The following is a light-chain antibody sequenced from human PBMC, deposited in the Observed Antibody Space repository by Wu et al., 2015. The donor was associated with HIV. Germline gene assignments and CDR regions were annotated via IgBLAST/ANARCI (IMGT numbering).Light chain of an antibody. CDR2: AAS. CDR3: QQLSNYPFT. J-gene: IGKJ3*01. Sequence: AIRMTQSPSSLSASPGDRVTITCRASQGINTYLVWYQQKPGKAPKLLIYAASTLQSGVPSRFSGSGSGTEFTLTVSSLQSDDFATYYCQQLSNYPFTFGPGTKVDIK. CDR1: QGINTY. V-gene: IGKV1-8*01.